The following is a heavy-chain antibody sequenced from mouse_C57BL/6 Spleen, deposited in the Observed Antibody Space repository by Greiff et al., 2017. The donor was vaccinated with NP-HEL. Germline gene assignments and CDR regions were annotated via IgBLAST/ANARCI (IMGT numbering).Heavy chain of an antibody. CDR3: ARDRGPVTTVMDY. D-gene: IGHD2-2*01. CDR2: ISDGGSYT. V-gene: IGHV5-4*01. CDR1: GFTFSSYA. J-gene: IGHJ4*01. Sequence: EVNVVESGGGLVKPGGSLKLSCAASGFTFSSYAMSWVRQTPEKRLEWVATISDGGSYTYYPDNVKGRFTISRDNAKNNLYLQRSHLKSEDTAMYYCARDRGPVTTVMDYWGQGTSVTVSS.